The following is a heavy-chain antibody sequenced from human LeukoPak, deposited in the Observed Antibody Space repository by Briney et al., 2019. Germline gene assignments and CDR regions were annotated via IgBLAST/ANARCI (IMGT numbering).Heavy chain of an antibody. D-gene: IGHD3-3*01. CDR2: IYYSGST. Sequence: ASETLSLTCTVSGGSISNYYWSWIRQPPGKGLEWIGYIYYSGSTSYNPSLRSRVPISVDTSKNHFSLNLTSVTAADTAVYYCASRVVILRDAFDIWGQGTMVT. J-gene: IGHJ3*02. CDR1: GGSISNYY. V-gene: IGHV4-59*01. CDR3: ASRVVILRDAFDI.